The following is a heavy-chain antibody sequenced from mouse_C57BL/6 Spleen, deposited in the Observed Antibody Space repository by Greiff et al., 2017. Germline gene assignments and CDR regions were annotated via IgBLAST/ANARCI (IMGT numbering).Heavy chain of an antibody. V-gene: IGHV1-81*01. D-gene: IGHD2-2*01. J-gene: IGHJ3*01. CDR2: IYPRSGNT. CDR3: ARLPYGYDEVWFAY. CDR1: GYTFTSYG. Sequence: VQLQESGAELARPGASVKLSCKASGYTFTSYGISWVKQRTGQGLEWIGEIYPRSGNTYYNEKFKGKATLTADKSTSTAYMELRSLTSEDSAVYFCARLPYGYDEVWFAYWGQGTLVTVSA.